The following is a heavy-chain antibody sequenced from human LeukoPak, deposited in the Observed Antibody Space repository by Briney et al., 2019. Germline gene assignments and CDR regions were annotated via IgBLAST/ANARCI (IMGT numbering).Heavy chain of an antibody. CDR2: IYHSGST. Sequence: PSETLSLTCAVSGGSISSSNWWSWVRQPPGKGLEWIGEIYHSGSTNYNPSLKSRVTISVDKSKNQFSLKLSSVTAADTAVYYCARARIAVAGNAFDIWRQRPMVSVSS. CDR1: GGSISSSNW. D-gene: IGHD6-19*01. CDR3: ARARIAVAGNAFDI. J-gene: IGHJ3*02. V-gene: IGHV4-4*02.